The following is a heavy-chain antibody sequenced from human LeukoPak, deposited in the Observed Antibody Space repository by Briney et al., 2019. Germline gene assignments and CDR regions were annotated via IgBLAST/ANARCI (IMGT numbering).Heavy chain of an antibody. CDR2: INHSGST. Sequence: PSETLSLTCAVYGGSFSGYYWSWIRQPPGKGLEWIGEINHSGSTNYNPSLKSRVTISVDTSKNQFSLKLSSVTAADTAVYYCARGNTAMVRDFDYWGQGTLVTVSS. V-gene: IGHV4-34*01. CDR1: GGSFSGYY. CDR3: ARGNTAMVRDFDY. J-gene: IGHJ4*02. D-gene: IGHD5-18*01.